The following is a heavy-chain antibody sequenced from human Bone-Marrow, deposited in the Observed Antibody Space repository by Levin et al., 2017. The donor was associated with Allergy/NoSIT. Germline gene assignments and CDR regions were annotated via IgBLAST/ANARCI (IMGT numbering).Heavy chain of an antibody. CDR1: GLSVNNNF. J-gene: IGHJ6*02. CDR3: VRDRRSPCPSDWFCDYNYYGLDV. V-gene: IGHV3-66*01. D-gene: IGHD3-9*01. CDR2: IYSDGVT. Sequence: SGGSLRLSCIVSGLSVNNNFMTWVRHVPRKGLEWVSTIYSDGVTQYAASVQGRFIISRDSSKNTLSLQMNSLRAEDAGVYYCVRDRRSPCPSDWFCDYNYYGLDVWGQGTTVTVSS.